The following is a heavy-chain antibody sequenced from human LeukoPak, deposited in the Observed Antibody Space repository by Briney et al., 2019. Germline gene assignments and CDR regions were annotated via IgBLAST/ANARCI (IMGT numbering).Heavy chain of an antibody. CDR3: ARPPYYYDSSGYHEYDAFDI. CDR2: IYPGDSDT. V-gene: IGHV5-51*01. CDR1: GCSFTSYW. Sequence: PGESLKISCKGSGCSFTSYWIGWVRQMPGKGLEWMGIIYPGDSDTRYSPSFQGQVTISADKSISTAYLQWSSLKASDTAMYYCARPPYYYDSSGYHEYDAFDIWGQGTMVTVSS. D-gene: IGHD3-22*01. J-gene: IGHJ3*02.